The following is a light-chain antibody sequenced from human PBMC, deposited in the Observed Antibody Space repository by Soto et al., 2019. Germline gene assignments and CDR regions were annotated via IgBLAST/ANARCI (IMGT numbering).Light chain of an antibody. CDR1: QSVTSNY. CDR2: DAS. Sequence: EMVLTQSPGTLSLSPGERATLSCRASQSVTSNYLAWHQQKPGQAPRLLIYDASTRATGIPDRFSGSGSGTDFTLTISRLEPEDFAVYYCQQYGSSPFTFGAGTKVDI. J-gene: IGKJ3*01. CDR3: QQYGSSPFT. V-gene: IGKV3-20*01.